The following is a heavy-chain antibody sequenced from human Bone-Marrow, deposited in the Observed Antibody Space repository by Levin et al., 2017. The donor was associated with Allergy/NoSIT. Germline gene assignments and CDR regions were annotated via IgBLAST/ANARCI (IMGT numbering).Heavy chain of an antibody. J-gene: IGHJ4*02. Sequence: PGGSLRLSCAASGFTFRSLGMYWFRQAPGKGLEWVAVVSSDGDIKKYADSVKGWFTISRDASKHPPYLETTGLRVEDTGVYYCANDIVYCGQGILVSVSS. CDR1: GFTFRSLG. D-gene: IGHD3-16*02. CDR3: ANDIVY. V-gene: IGHV3-30*18. CDR2: VSSDGDIK.